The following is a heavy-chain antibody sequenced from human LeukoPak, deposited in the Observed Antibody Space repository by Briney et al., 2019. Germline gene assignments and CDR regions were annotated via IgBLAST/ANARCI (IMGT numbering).Heavy chain of an antibody. CDR1: GFTFSSYA. Sequence: PGGSLRLSCAASGFTFSSYAMSWVRQAPGKGLEWVSSISSSSSYIYYANSVKGRFIISRDNAKNSLYLQMNSLRAEDTAVYYCARDPSTGVFDYWGQGTLVTVSS. CDR2: ISSSSSYI. J-gene: IGHJ4*02. CDR3: ARDPSTGVFDY. D-gene: IGHD1-1*01. V-gene: IGHV3-21*01.